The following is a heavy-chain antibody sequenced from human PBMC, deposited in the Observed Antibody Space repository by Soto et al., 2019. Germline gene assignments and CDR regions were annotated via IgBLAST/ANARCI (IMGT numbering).Heavy chain of an antibody. CDR1: GFTFSSYG. CDR3: AKPLTYYDLLDYFDY. V-gene: IGHV3-30*18. CDR2: ISYDGSNK. J-gene: IGHJ4*02. D-gene: IGHD3-9*01. Sequence: GGSLRLSCAASGFTFSSYGMHWVRQAPGKGLEWVAVISYDGSNKYYADSVKGRFTISRDNSKNTLYLQMNSLRAEDTAVYYCAKPLTYYDLLDYFDYWGQGTLVTVSS.